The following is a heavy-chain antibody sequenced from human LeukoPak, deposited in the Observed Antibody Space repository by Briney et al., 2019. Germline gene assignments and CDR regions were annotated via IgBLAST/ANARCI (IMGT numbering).Heavy chain of an antibody. V-gene: IGHV1-2*02. CDR1: GYTFTSYA. J-gene: IGHJ5*02. CDR3: ARDLRNCTSHCPLLSGWFDP. CDR2: INPNSGGT. Sequence: ASVKVSCKASGYTFTSYAMNWVRQAPGQGLEWMGWINPNSGGTNYAQKFQGRVTMTRDTSISTAYMELSRLRSDDTAVYYCARDLRNCTSHCPLLSGWFDPWGQGTLVTVSS. D-gene: IGHD2-2*01.